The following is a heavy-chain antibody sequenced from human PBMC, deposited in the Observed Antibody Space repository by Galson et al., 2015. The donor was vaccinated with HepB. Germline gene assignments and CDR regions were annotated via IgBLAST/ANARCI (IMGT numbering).Heavy chain of an antibody. J-gene: IGHJ4*02. D-gene: IGHD3-10*01. CDR2: ITTNSDSK. CDR1: GLTFSAYG. Sequence: SLRLSCAGSGLTFSAYGMHWVRQAPGKGLEWIAYITTNSDSKDYADSVKGRFTVSRDNARSSLYLQMDSLRHEDTAVYHCVKAPWPRGNYWGQGTLVIVSS. V-gene: IGHV3-48*02. CDR3: VKAPWPRGNY.